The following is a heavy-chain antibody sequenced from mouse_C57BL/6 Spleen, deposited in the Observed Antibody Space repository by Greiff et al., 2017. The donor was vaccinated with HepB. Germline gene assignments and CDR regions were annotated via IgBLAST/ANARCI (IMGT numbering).Heavy chain of an antibody. Sequence: QVQLQQPGAELVKPGASVKLSCKASGYTFTSYWMQWVKQRPGQGLEWIGEIDPSDSYTNYNQKFKGKATLTVDTSSSTAYMQLSSLTSEDSAVYYCARRGLRRAWFAYWGQGTLVTVSA. CDR1: GYTFTSYW. CDR3: ARRGLRRAWFAY. CDR2: IDPSDSYT. D-gene: IGHD2-4*01. J-gene: IGHJ3*01. V-gene: IGHV1-50*01.